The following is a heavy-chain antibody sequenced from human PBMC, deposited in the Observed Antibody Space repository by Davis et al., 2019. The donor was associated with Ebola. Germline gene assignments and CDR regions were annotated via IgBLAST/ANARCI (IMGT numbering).Heavy chain of an antibody. V-gene: IGHV5-51*01. Sequence: GESLKISCKGTGYISDNYWIGWVRQQPGKGLEWMGTIYLGDSDTRYSPSFQGQVTISADKSTSTAYLQWSSLKASDTATYYCARHLYPTSSSRSLPLGFWGQGTLVTVSS. CDR1: GYISDNYW. CDR2: IYLGDSDT. D-gene: IGHD3-16*01. J-gene: IGHJ4*02. CDR3: ARHLYPTSSSRSLPLGF.